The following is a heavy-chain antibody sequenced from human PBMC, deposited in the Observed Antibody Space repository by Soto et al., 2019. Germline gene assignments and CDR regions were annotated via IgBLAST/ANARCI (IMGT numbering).Heavy chain of an antibody. CDR3: AHRGLQGSSWYGTEFDWFDP. CDR1: GFSLSTSGVG. D-gene: IGHD6-13*01. CDR2: IYWNDDK. J-gene: IGHJ5*02. V-gene: IGHV2-5*01. Sequence: QITLKESGPTLVKPTQTLTLTCTFSGFSLSTSGVGVGWIRQPPGKALEWLALIYWNDDKRYSPSLKSRLTITKDTSKNQVVLTMTNMDPVDTATYYCAHRGLQGSSWYGTEFDWFDPWGQGTLVTVSS.